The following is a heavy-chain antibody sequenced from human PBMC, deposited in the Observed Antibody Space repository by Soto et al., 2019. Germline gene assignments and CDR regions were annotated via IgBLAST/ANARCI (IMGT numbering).Heavy chain of an antibody. CDR2: ISYDGSNK. Sequence: GGSLRLSCAASGFTFSSYGMHWVRQAPGKGLEWVAVISYDGSNKYYADSVKGRFTISRDNSKNTLYLQMNSLRAEDTAVYYCAKDTAVADYYYYGMDVWGPGTTVTVSS. V-gene: IGHV3-30*18. CDR1: GFTFSSYG. CDR3: AKDTAVADYYYYGMDV. J-gene: IGHJ6*02. D-gene: IGHD6-19*01.